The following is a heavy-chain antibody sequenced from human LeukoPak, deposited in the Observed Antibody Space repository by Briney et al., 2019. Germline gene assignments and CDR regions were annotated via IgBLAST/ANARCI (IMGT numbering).Heavy chain of an antibody. CDR2: INPTGSST. CDR1: GYSFTSHY. D-gene: IGHD1-26*01. Sequence: ASVKVSCKASGYSFTSHYMHWVRQAPGQGLEWLGLINPTGSSTLYAQKFQGRVTMTRDMSTTTDYMELSSLRSDDTAVYYCARDNSVGDVAWWFDPWGQGTLVTVSS. J-gene: IGHJ5*02. CDR3: ARDNSVGDVAWWFDP. V-gene: IGHV1-46*01.